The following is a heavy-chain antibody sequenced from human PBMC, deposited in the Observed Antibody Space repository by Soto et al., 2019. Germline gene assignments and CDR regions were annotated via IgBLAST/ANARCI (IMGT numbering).Heavy chain of an antibody. J-gene: IGHJ4*02. V-gene: IGHV3-23*01. Sequence: PGGSLRLSCAASGFTFSSYAMSWVRQAPGKGLEWVSAISGSGGSTYYADSVKGRFTISRDNSKDTLYLQMNSLRAEDTAVYYCAIGFTPNSYYFFDFWGQGTLVIVS. CDR2: ISGSGGST. CDR1: GFTFSSYA. CDR3: AIGFTPNSYYFFDF. D-gene: IGHD3-10*01.